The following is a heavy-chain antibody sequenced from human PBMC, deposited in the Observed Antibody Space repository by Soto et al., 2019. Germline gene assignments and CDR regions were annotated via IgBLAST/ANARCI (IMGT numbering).Heavy chain of an antibody. J-gene: IGHJ5*02. CDR3: AKETWIQLWSDPNWFDP. CDR2: ISGSGGST. Sequence: GGSLRLSCAASGFTFSSYAMSWVRQAPGKGLEWVSAISGSGGSTYYADSVKGRFTISRDNSKNTLYLQMNSLRAEDTAVYYCAKETWIQLWSDPNWFDPWGQGTLVTVSS. V-gene: IGHV3-23*01. CDR1: GFTFSSYA. D-gene: IGHD5-18*01.